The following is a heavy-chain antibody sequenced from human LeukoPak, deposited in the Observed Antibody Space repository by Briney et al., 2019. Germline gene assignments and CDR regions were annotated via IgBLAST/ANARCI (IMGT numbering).Heavy chain of an antibody. CDR1: GGSISRGDYY. J-gene: IGHJ5*02. D-gene: IGHD3-10*01. CDR2: IYYSGST. Sequence: NPSETLSLTCTVSGGSISRGDYYWSWIRQHPGKGLEWIGYIYYSGSTYYNPSLKSRVTISVDTSKNQFSLKVTSVTAADTAVYYCARDSGAGGYNWFDPWGQGTLVTVSS. CDR3: ARDSGAGGYNWFDP. V-gene: IGHV4-31*03.